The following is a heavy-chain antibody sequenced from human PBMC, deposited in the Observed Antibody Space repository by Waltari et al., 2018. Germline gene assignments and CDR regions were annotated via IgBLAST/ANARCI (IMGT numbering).Heavy chain of an antibody. J-gene: IGHJ5*02. Sequence: QVQLQQWGAGLLKPSETLSLTCAVHGASFTSYYSGWVRQSPGKGLEWIGQIRHPGSTNYNPSLKSRVTISVDTSTNQFSLKVFSVTAADTGLYYCTRGGNYDFWSHSPFVDPWGQGTLVTVSA. CDR1: GASFTSYY. V-gene: IGHV4-34*01. CDR2: IRHPGST. CDR3: TRGGNYDFWSHSPFVDP. D-gene: IGHD3-3*01.